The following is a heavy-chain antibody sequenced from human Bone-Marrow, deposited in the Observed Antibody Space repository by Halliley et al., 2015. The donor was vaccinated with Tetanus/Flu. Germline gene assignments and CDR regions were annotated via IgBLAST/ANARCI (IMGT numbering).Heavy chain of an antibody. D-gene: IGHD3-22*01. CDR2: ISYDGSNE. Sequence: SLRLSCAASGFTFSGFGMHWVRQAPGKGLEWVAVISYDGSNEYYADSVKGRFTISRDNSKNTPNLQMNSLRAEDTAVYYCAKDRGVDSSGYYSRGYFHYYAMDVWGQGTTVTVSS. CDR3: AKDRGVDSSGYYSRGYFHYYAMDV. V-gene: IGHV3-30*18. CDR1: GFTFSGFG. J-gene: IGHJ6*02.